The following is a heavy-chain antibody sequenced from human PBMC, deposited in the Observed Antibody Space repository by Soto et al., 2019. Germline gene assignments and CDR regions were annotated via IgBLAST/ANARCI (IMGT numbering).Heavy chain of an antibody. V-gene: IGHV1-2*02. CDR1: GYTFTGYY. CDR2: INPNSGGT. J-gene: IGHJ6*02. CDR3: ATDVADIVVVPAAMDV. D-gene: IGHD2-2*01. Sequence: QVQLVQSGAEVKKPGASVKVSCKASGYTFTGYYMHWVRQAPGQGLEWMGWINPNSGGTNYAQKFQGRVTMTRDKSISTAYMELSRLRSDDTAVYYCATDVADIVVVPAAMDVWGQGTTVTVSS.